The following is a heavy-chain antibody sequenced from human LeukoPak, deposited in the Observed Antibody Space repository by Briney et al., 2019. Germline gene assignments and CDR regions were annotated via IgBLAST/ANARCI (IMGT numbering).Heavy chain of an antibody. CDR1: GFTFSSYA. D-gene: IGHD2-2*01. V-gene: IGHV3-23*01. Sequence: GGSLRLSCAASGFTFSSYATSWVGQAPGKGLEWVSAISSSGGDTSYSDSVKGRFTISRDNSKSTLYLQMNSLRAEDTAIYYCSTWNYVEYWGQGTLVTVSS. CDR2: ISSSGGDT. J-gene: IGHJ4*02. CDR3: STWNYVEY.